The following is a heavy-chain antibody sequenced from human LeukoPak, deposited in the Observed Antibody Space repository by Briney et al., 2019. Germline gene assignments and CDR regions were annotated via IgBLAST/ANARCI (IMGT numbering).Heavy chain of an antibody. CDR2: SIPIFGTA. CDR3: ARVPVVQQLVPFDY. D-gene: IGHD6-13*01. J-gene: IGHJ4*02. V-gene: IGHV1-69*05. Sequence: SVKVSCKASGGTFSSYAISWVRQAPGQGLEWMGGSIPIFGTANYAQKFQGRVTMTRDMSTSTVYMELSSLRSEDTAVYYCARVPVVQQLVPFDYWGQGTLVTVSS. CDR1: GGTFSSYA.